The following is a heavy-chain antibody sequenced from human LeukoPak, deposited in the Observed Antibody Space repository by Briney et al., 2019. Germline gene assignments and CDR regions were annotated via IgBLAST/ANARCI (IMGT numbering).Heavy chain of an antibody. CDR3: ARRYYGSGSYYNWFDP. D-gene: IGHD3-10*01. J-gene: IGHJ5*02. CDR1: GYSLTSYW. Sequence: GEPRNFSGKASGYSLTSYWSGWARQMPGKGLEWMGIIYPGDSDTRYSPSFQGQVTISADKSISTAYLQWSSLKASDTATYYCARRYYGSGSYYNWFDPWGQGTLVTVSS. V-gene: IGHV5-51*01. CDR2: IYPGDSDT.